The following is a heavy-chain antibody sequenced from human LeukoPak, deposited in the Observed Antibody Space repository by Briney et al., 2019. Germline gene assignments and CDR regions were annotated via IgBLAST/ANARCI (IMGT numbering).Heavy chain of an antibody. CDR2: INHSGST. J-gene: IGHJ4*02. CDR3: ATGVTTGDED. D-gene: IGHD7-27*01. CDR1: GGSFSGYY. Sequence: SETLSLTCAVYGGSFSGYYWSWIRQPPGKGLEWIGEINHSGSTNYNPSLKSRVTISVDTSKNQFSLKLSSVTAADTAVYYCATGVTTGDEDWGQGTLVTVSS. V-gene: IGHV4-34*01.